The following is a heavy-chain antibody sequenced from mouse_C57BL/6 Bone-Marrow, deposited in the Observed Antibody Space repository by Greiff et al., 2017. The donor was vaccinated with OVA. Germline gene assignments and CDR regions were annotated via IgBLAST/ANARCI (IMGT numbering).Heavy chain of an antibody. CDR1: GYTFTSYG. J-gene: IGHJ4*01. D-gene: IGHD2-4*01. CDR2: IYPRSGNT. Sequence: LQESGAELARPGASVKLSCKASGYTFTSYGISWVKQRPGQGLEWIGEIYPRSGNTYYNEKFKGKATLTADKSSSTAYMELRSLTSEDSAVYFCESGEYDYDHYYAMDYWGQGTAVTVSS. CDR3: ESGEYDYDHYYAMDY. V-gene: IGHV1-81*01.